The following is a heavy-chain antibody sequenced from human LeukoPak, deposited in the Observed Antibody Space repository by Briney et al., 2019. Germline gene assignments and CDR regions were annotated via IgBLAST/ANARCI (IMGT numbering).Heavy chain of an antibody. CDR3: ARVIAPPPWNRMLFDI. J-gene: IGHJ3*02. CDR2: INHSGST. CDR1: GGSFSGYY. D-gene: IGHD1-1*01. Sequence: PSETLSLTCAVYGGSFSGYYWSWIRQPPGKGLEWIGEINHSGSTNYNPSLKSRVTISVDTSKNQFSLKLSSVTAADTAVYYCARVIAPPPWNRMLFDIWGQGTMVTVSS. V-gene: IGHV4-34*01.